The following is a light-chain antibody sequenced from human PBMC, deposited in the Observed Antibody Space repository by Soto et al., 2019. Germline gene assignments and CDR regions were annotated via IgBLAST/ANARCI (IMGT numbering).Light chain of an antibody. Sequence: EIVLTQSPGTLSLSPGERATLSCRASQSVSSSYLAWYQQKPGQAPRLLIYGASSRATGIPDRFSGSGSGTDFTLTIIRLEPEDFAVNYCQQYGSSPLFTSGPGTKVDSK. V-gene: IGKV3-20*01. CDR3: QQYGSSPLFT. CDR2: GAS. J-gene: IGKJ3*01. CDR1: QSVSSSY.